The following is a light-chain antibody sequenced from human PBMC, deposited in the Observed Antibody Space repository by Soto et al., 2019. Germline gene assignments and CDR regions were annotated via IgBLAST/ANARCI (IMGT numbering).Light chain of an antibody. J-gene: IGKJ2*01. Sequence: DVVMTQSPDSLAVSLGERATTNCKSSQSLLYSSNNKNYLAWYQHKPGQPPKLLIFWASTRQSGVPDRFSGSGSGTDFTPTISSLQAEDVAIYYCQQYYSSPYTFGQGTKLEIK. CDR1: QSLLYSSNNKNY. V-gene: IGKV4-1*01. CDR2: WAS. CDR3: QQYYSSPYT.